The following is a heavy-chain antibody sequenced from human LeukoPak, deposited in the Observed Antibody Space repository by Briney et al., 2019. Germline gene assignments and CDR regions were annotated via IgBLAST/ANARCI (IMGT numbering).Heavy chain of an antibody. V-gene: IGHV1-2*02. Sequence: ASVKVSCKASGYTFTGYYMHWVRQAPGQGLEWMGWINPNSGDTNYAQKFQDRVTMTRDTSISTAYMEMSRLRFDDTAVYYCARGSLRYFDYWGQGTLVTVSS. CDR1: GYTFTGYY. D-gene: IGHD3-10*01. J-gene: IGHJ4*02. CDR2: INPNSGDT. CDR3: ARGSLRYFDY.